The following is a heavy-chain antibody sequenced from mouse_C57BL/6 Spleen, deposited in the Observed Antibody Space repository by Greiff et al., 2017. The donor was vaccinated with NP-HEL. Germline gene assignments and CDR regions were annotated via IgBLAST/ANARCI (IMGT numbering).Heavy chain of an antibody. CDR3: ARYSYYGSSFDY. D-gene: IGHD1-1*01. CDR1: GFTFTDYY. CDR2: IRNKANGYTT. J-gene: IGHJ2*01. Sequence: DVQLVESGGGLVQPGGSLSLSCAASGFTFTDYYMSWVRQPPGKALEWLGFIRNKANGYTTEYSASVKGRFTISRDNSQSILYLQMNALRAEDSATYYCARYSYYGSSFDYWGQGTTLTVSS. V-gene: IGHV7-3*01.